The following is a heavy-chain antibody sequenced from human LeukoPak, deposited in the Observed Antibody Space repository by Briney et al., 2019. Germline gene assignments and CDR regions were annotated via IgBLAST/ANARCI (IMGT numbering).Heavy chain of an antibody. V-gene: IGHV4-34*01. J-gene: IGHJ4*02. CDR1: GGSFSGYY. Sequence: SETLSLTCAVYGGSFSGYYWSWIRQPPGKGLEWIGEINHSGSTNYNPSLKSRVTISVDTSKNQFSLKLSSVTAADTAVYYCARDRYLAAYFVYWGQGTLVTVSS. D-gene: IGHD2-15*01. CDR3: ARDRYLAAYFVY. CDR2: INHSGST.